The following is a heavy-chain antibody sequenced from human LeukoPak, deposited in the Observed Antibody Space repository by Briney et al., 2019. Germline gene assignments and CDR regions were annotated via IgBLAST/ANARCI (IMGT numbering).Heavy chain of an antibody. Sequence: GRSLGLSCAASGFTFSSYAMHWVRQAPGKGLEWVAVISYDGSNKYYADSVKGRFTISRDNSKNTLYLQMNSLRAEDTAVYYCARDAITMVRGGGPFDYWGQGTLVTVSS. D-gene: IGHD3-10*01. CDR3: ARDAITMVRGGGPFDY. V-gene: IGHV3-30*04. J-gene: IGHJ4*02. CDR1: GFTFSSYA. CDR2: ISYDGSNK.